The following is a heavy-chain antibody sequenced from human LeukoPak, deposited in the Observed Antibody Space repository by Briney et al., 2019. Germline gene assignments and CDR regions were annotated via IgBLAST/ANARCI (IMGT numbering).Heavy chain of an antibody. D-gene: IGHD5-24*01. Sequence: GGSLRLACAASGFTCNYMSWVRQAPGKGLEWISLIYSDGSTTFYADSVKGRFTISRDNSKNTFYLQMNRLRPEDTAVYYCASDGYNYFEFWGQGTLVIVSS. V-gene: IGHV3-23*03. CDR2: IYSDGSTT. CDR3: ASDGYNYFEF. CDR1: GFTCNY. J-gene: IGHJ4*02.